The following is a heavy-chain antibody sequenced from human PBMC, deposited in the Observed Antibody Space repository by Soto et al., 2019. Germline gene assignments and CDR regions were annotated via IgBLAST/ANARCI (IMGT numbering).Heavy chain of an antibody. J-gene: IGHJ5*02. D-gene: IGHD3-9*01. Sequence: PSETLSLTCAVYGVSFSGYYWIWIRQPPGKGLEWIGKINHSGSTNYNPSLKGRLTMSLDTSKNQFSMRLTSATAADAAVYFCARQMRGPIPYFGWLSPLTSWGQGTQVTVSS. CDR1: GVSFSGYY. V-gene: IGHV4-34*01. CDR2: INHSGST. CDR3: ARQMRGPIPYFGWLSPLTS.